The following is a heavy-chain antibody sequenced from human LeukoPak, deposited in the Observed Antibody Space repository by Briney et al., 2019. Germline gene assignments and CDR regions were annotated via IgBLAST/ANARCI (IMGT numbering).Heavy chain of an antibody. J-gene: IGHJ4*02. D-gene: IGHD3-22*01. CDR2: IIPIFGTA. Sequence: AASVKVSCKASGGTFSSYAISWVRQAPGQGLEWMGGIIPIFGTANYAQKFQGRVTITTDESTSTAYMELSSLRSEDTAVYYCARDTGDSSGYYYDFDYWGQGTLVTVSS. CDR3: ARDTGDSSGYYYDFDY. CDR1: GGTFSSYA. V-gene: IGHV1-69*05.